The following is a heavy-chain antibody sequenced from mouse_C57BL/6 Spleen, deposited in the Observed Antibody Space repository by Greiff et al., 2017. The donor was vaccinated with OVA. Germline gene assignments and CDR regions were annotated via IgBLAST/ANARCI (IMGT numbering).Heavy chain of an antibody. Sequence: EVKVVESGGGLVKPGGSLKLSCAASGFTFSSYAMSWVRQTPEKRLEWVATISDGGSYTYYPDNVKGRFTISRDNAKNNLYLQMSHLKSEDTAMYYCARDSSSLYYFDYWGQGTTLTVSS. V-gene: IGHV5-4*01. J-gene: IGHJ2*01. CDR1: GFTFSSYA. CDR3: ARDSSSLYYFDY. D-gene: IGHD1-1*01. CDR2: ISDGGSYT.